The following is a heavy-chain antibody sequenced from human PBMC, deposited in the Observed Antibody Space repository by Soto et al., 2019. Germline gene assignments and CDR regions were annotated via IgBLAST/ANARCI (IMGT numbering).Heavy chain of an antibody. CDR1: GGTFSSYT. J-gene: IGHJ4*02. V-gene: IGHV1-69*08. CDR2: IIPILGIA. Sequence: QVQLVQSGAEVKKPGSSVKVSCKASGGTFSSYTISWVREATGQGLEWMGRIIPILGIANYAQKFQGRVTITADKSTSTAHMELSSLRSEDTAVYYCSRDGYISGWYGIFYYWGQGLLVTVSS. D-gene: IGHD6-19*01. CDR3: SRDGYISGWYGIFYY.